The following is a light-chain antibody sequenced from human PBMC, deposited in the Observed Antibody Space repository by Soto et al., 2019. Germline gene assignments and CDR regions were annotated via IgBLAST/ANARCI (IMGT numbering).Light chain of an antibody. V-gene: IGKV1-5*03. Sequence: DIQMTQSPSTLSASVGDRVTITCRASQSVSTWLAWYQQKPGKAPKLLIYKASNLESGVPSRFTGSGSGTEFTLTISSLQPDDFATYYCQQYNSWTFGQETKVEIK. CDR2: KAS. CDR1: QSVSTW. CDR3: QQYNSWT. J-gene: IGKJ1*01.